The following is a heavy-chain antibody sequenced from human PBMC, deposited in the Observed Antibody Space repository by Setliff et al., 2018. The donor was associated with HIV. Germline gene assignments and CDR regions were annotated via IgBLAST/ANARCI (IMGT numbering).Heavy chain of an antibody. J-gene: IGHJ6*03. Sequence: ASVKVSCKASGYSFLSYDISWVRQATGQGLEWMGWMNPDTGYTGFAQKFQGRVTMTRDTSISTAYMELSRLTSDDTAMYFCARESTVVLGDDVDNYHYSYMDVWGKGTTVTV. D-gene: IGHD3-16*01. V-gene: IGHV1-8*01. CDR3: ARESTVVLGDDVDNYHYSYMDV. CDR2: MNPDTGYT. CDR1: GYSFLSYD.